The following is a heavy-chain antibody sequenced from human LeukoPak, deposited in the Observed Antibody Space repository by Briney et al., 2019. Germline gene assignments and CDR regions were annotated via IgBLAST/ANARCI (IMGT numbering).Heavy chain of an antibody. CDR2: ISWSSGSI. J-gene: IGHJ4*02. CDR3: SKAYSTGWHIDS. V-gene: IGHV3-9*01. CDR1: GFTFDDYA. D-gene: IGHD6-19*01. Sequence: PGGSLRLSCAASGFTFDDYAMHWDRQAPGKGLEWVSGISWSSGSIDYADSVKGRFTISRDNAKNSLYLQMNSLRADDTAFYYCSKAYSTGWHIDSWGQGTLVTVSS.